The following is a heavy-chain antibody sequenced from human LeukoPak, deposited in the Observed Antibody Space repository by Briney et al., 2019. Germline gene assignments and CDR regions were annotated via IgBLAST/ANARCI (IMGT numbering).Heavy chain of an antibody. CDR3: ARRRLQFPRLYYFDY. D-gene: IGHD5-24*01. V-gene: IGHV4-39*01. Sequence: PSETLSLTCTVSGGSINSSSDYWGWIRQPPGKGLEWIGSIYYSGRTYYNPSLKSRVTISVDTSKNQFSLKLKSVTAADTAVYYCARRRLQFPRLYYFDYWGQGTLVTVSS. CDR2: IYYSGRT. CDR1: GGSINSSSDY. J-gene: IGHJ4*02.